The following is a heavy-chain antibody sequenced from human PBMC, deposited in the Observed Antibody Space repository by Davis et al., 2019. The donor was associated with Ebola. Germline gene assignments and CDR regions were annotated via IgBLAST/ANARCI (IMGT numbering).Heavy chain of an antibody. D-gene: IGHD2-15*01. CDR1: GFTFSSYG. J-gene: IGHJ4*02. Sequence: GESLKISCAASGFTFSSYGMHWVRQAPGKGLEWVAVIWYDGSNKYYADSVKGRFTISRDNSKNTLYLQMNSLRAEDTAVYYCARGGSGYSDYWGQGTLVTVSS. CDR2: IWYDGSNK. CDR3: ARGGSGYSDY. V-gene: IGHV3-33*01.